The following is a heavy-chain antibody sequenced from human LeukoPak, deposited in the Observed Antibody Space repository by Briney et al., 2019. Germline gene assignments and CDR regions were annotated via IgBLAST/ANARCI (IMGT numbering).Heavy chain of an antibody. J-gene: IGHJ4*02. Sequence: ASVKVSCKASGGTFSSYAISWVRQAPRQGLEWMGGIIPIFGTANYAQKFQGRVTITADESTSTAYMELNSLRSEDTAVYYCARATGNILTGYYWVYFDYWGQGTLVTVSS. V-gene: IGHV1-69*13. CDR2: IIPIFGTA. CDR1: GGTFSSYA. D-gene: IGHD3-9*01. CDR3: ARATGNILTGYYWVYFDY.